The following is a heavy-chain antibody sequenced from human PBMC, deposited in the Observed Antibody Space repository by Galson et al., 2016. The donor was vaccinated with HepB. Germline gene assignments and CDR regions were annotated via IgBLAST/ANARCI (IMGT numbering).Heavy chain of an antibody. D-gene: IGHD6-19*01. Sequence: SVKVSCKAPGYIFTSYAIHWVRQAPGQRLEWMGWIIAGNGDTKYSQKFQGRVTITRDTFASTVYIELSSLRSEDTAVYYCARRRGAIAEPGTGGGYFQHWGQGTLVTVSS. CDR3: ARRRGAIAEPGTGGGYFQH. J-gene: IGHJ1*01. CDR2: IIAGNGDT. CDR1: GYIFTSYA. V-gene: IGHV1-3*01.